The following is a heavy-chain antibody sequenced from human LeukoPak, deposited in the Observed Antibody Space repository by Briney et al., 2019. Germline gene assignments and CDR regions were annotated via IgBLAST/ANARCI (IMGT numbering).Heavy chain of an antibody. Sequence: ASVKVSCKASGYTFTSYGISWVRQAPGQGLEWMGWISAYNDNTNYAQKLQGRVTMTTDTSTSTAYMELRSLRSDDTAVYYCARDLYDYVWGSYRYSTYYYYYGMDVWSQGTTVTVSS. J-gene: IGHJ6*02. D-gene: IGHD3-16*02. CDR3: ARDLYDYVWGSYRYSTYYYYYGMDV. CDR1: GYTFTSYG. CDR2: ISAYNDNT. V-gene: IGHV1-18*01.